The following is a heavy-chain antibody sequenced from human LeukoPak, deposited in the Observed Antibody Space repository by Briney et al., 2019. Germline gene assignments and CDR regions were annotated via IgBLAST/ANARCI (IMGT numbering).Heavy chain of an antibody. J-gene: IGHJ6*03. CDR1: GGSTSSYF. D-gene: IGHD1-1*01. V-gene: IGHV4-59*01. Sequence: PSETLFLSCTVPGGSTSSYFWCWIRQSPGKGLGCMGYLYEGGGTKYNPSLKSRVTISVDTSNNPFSLKLSSVTAADTAVYYCARAVQLERPPPLIGYYYMDVWGKGTTVTVSS. CDR3: ARAVQLERPPPLIGYYYMDV. CDR2: LYEGGGT.